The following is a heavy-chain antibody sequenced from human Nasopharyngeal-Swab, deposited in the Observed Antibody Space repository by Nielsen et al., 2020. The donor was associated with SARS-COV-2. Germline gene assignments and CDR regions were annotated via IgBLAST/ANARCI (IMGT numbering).Heavy chain of an antibody. Sequence: VRQMPGKGLEWMGIIYPGDSDTRYSPSFQGQVTISADKSISTAYLQMNSLRAEDTAVYYCAREYDYSNYVVYYYYYGMDVWGQGTTVTVSS. V-gene: IGHV5-51*01. D-gene: IGHD4-11*01. CDR2: IYPGDSDT. CDR3: AREYDYSNYVVYYYYYGMDV. J-gene: IGHJ6*02.